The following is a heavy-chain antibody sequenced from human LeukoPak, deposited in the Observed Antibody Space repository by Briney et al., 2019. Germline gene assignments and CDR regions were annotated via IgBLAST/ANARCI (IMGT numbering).Heavy chain of an antibody. Sequence: GGSLRLSCAASGFTFSSSSMNWVRQAPGKGLEWVSSISSTSSYIYYADSLKGRFTISRDNAKNSLYLQMNSLRAEDTAVYYCARVGNSSGWHDAFGYFDSWGQGVLVTVSS. V-gene: IGHV3-21*01. CDR2: ISSTSSYI. J-gene: IGHJ4*02. D-gene: IGHD6-19*01. CDR1: GFTFSSSS. CDR3: ARVGNSSGWHDAFGYFDS.